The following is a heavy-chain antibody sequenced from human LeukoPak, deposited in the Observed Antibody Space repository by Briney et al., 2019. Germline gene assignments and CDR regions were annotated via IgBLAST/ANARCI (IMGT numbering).Heavy chain of an antibody. CDR1: GGTFSSYA. J-gene: IGHJ5*02. CDR3: ARDPGCSGGSCYSGAPWFDP. CDR2: IIPIFGTA. Sequence: ASVKVSCKASGGTFSSYAISWVRQAPGQGLEWMGGIIPIFGTANYAQKFQGRVTITADESTSTAYMELSSLRSEDTAVYYCARDPGCSGGSCYSGAPWFDPWGQGTLVTVSS. D-gene: IGHD2-15*01. V-gene: IGHV1-69*13.